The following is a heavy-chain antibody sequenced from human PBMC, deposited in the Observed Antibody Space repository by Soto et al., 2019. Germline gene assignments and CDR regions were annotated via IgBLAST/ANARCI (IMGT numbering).Heavy chain of an antibody. J-gene: IGHJ4*02. D-gene: IGHD6-19*01. Sequence: PSETLSLTCTVSGGSLTGYYWSWIRQPPGKGLQWIGYIDYKGNTDYNPSLKSRVTISLDTSKNKFSLNLTSVTAADTAVYYCARERGSSGWYVLNYWGQGTLVTVSS. V-gene: IGHV4-59*01. CDR3: ARERGSSGWYVLNY. CDR1: GGSLTGYY. CDR2: IDYKGNT.